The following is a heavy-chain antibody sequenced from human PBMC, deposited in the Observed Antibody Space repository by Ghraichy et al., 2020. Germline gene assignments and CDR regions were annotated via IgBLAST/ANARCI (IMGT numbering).Heavy chain of an antibody. D-gene: IGHD6-13*01. CDR1: GFTFGSSW. CDR2: IKQDGSEK. J-gene: IGHJ4*02. Sequence: GGSLRLSCAASGFTFGSSWMSWVRRAPGKGLEWVANIKQDGSEKYYVDSVKGRFTISRDNAKNSLYLQMNSLRAEDTAVYYCVRALWQHLLDYWGQGTLVTVSS. V-gene: IGHV3-7*01. CDR3: VRALWQHLLDY.